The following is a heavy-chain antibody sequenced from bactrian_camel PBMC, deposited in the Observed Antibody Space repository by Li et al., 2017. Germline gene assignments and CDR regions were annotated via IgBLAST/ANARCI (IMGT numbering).Heavy chain of an antibody. CDR3: AVDILAGVKSRCAAGASQVPSYGY. Sequence: QLVESGGGSVQAGGSLRISCTASGVTDRCHCMGWFRQAPGKAREGVVTIYNGDFTTYYTDDVKGRFILSQDDSKNTIFLQMNNLKPEDTAVYYCAVDILAGVKSRCAAGASQVPSYGYWGQGTQVTVS. D-gene: IGHD1*01. CDR2: IYNGDFTT. J-gene: IGHJ4*01. CDR1: GVTDRCHC. V-gene: IGHV3S25*01.